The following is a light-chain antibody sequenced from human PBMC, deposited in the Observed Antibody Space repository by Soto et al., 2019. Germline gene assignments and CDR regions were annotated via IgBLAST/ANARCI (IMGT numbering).Light chain of an antibody. J-gene: IGKJ4*01. V-gene: IGKV3-15*01. CDR1: QSVGDR. CDR2: GAS. CDR3: HQHIICPLT. Sequence: EVVMTQSPATLSVSPGERATLSCRASQSVGDRLAWYQQKPGQPPRLLIYGASTRTTGIPARFSGSGSETEFTLTISSQQSEDFAVYYCHQHIICPLTFGGGTNVEI.